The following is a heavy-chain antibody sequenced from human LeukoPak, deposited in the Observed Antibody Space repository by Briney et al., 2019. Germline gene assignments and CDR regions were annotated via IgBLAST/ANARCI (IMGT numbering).Heavy chain of an antibody. CDR2: IYYSGST. CDR1: GGSISSGDYY. J-gene: IGHJ4*02. Sequence: SETLSLTCTVSGGSISSGDYYWSWIRQPPGKGLEWIGYIYYSGSTYYNPSLKSRVTISVDTSKNQFSLKLSSVTAADTAVYYCARRSLIAAAPPLIDYWGQGTLVTVSS. D-gene: IGHD6-13*01. V-gene: IGHV4-30-4*01. CDR3: ARRSLIAAAPPLIDY.